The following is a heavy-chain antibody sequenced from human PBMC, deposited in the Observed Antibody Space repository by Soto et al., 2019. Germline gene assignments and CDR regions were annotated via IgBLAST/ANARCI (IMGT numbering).Heavy chain of an antibody. V-gene: IGHV3-30*18. CDR3: AKEGGLSGSYYISSSYYFDY. J-gene: IGHJ4*02. D-gene: IGHD1-26*01. Sequence: GGSLRLSCAASGFTFSSYGMHWVRQAPGKGLEWVAIISYDGSNTYYADSVKGRFTISRDNSKNTLYLQMNSLRAEDTSVYYCAKEGGLSGSYYISSSYYFDYWGQGA. CDR1: GFTFSSYG. CDR2: ISYDGSNT.